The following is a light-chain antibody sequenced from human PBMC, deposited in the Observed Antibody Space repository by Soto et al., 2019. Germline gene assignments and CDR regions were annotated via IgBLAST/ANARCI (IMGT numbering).Light chain of an antibody. J-gene: IGLJ2*01. CDR3: AVWDDSLRVVV. V-gene: IGLV1-47*01. CDR1: SSSIGINY. Sequence: QSVLTQPPSASGTPGQRVTISCSGSSSSIGINYVYWYQQLPGTAPKLLIHRNNQRPSGVPDRFSGSKSGTSASLAISGLRSEDEADYYCAVWDDSLRVVVFGGGIKLTVL. CDR2: RNN.